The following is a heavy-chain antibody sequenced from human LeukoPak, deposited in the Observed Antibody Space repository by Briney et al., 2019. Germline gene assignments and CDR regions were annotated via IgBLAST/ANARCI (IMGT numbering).Heavy chain of an antibody. V-gene: IGHV4-59*01. CDR1: RGSISDYY. J-gene: IGHJ4*02. Sequence: SETLSLTCTVSRGSISDYYWSWIRQPPGEGLEWIGYIYYSGSTNYNPSLKSRVTISLDTSKNQFSLNLNSMTAADTAVYYCARELKVGNTGYYFDYWGQGTLVTVSS. D-gene: IGHD2/OR15-2a*01. CDR3: ARELKVGNTGYYFDY. CDR2: IYYSGST.